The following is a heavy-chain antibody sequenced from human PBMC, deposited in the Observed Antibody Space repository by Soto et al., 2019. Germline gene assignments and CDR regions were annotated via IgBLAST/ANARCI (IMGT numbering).Heavy chain of an antibody. CDR3: ARSRIWFGELFN. D-gene: IGHD3-10*01. CDR1: VGSISSYY. V-gene: IGHV4-59*08. J-gene: IGHJ4*02. CDR2: FNSSGST. Sequence: QVQLQESGPGLVKPSETLSLTCTVSVGSISSYYWSWIRQPPGKGLEWIGYFNSSGSTNYNPSLKSGVTISVDTSKIQFSLKLRSVTAADTAVYYCARSRIWFGELFNWGQGTLVTVSS.